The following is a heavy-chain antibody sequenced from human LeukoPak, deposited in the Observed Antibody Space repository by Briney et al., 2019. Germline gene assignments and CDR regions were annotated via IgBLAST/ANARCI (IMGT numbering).Heavy chain of an antibody. Sequence: GGSLRLSCAASGFTFSSYSMNWVRQAPGKGLEWVAVISYDGSNKYYADSVKGRFTFSRDNSKNTLYLQMNSLRAEDTAVYYCAKEYCSDSVCHSLDYWGQGTLVTVSS. CDR3: AKEYCSDSVCHSLDY. J-gene: IGHJ4*02. CDR1: GFTFSSYS. D-gene: IGHD2-8*01. V-gene: IGHV3-30*18. CDR2: ISYDGSNK.